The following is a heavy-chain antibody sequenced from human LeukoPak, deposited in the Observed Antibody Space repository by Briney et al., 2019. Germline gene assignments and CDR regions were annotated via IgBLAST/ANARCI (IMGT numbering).Heavy chain of an antibody. D-gene: IGHD6-19*01. CDR1: GFTVSSNY. V-gene: IGHV3-66*01. Sequence: GGSLRLSCAASGFTVSSNYMSWVRQAPGKGLEWVSVIYSGGSTYYADSVKGRFTISRDNSKNTLYLQMNSLRAEDTAVYYCASRNSSTYYYYGMDVWGQGTTVTVSS. CDR3: ASRNSSTYYYYGMDV. CDR2: IYSGGST. J-gene: IGHJ6*02.